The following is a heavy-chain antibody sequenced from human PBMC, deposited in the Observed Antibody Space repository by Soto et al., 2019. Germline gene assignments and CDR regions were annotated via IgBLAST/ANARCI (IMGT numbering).Heavy chain of an antibody. D-gene: IGHD3-10*01. J-gene: IGHJ6*02. V-gene: IGHV4-31*03. Sequence: TLSLTCTVSGGSISSGGYDWSWIRQHPGKGLEWIGYIYYSGSTYYNPSLKSRVTISVDTSKTQFSLKLSSVTAADTAVYYCARGYYGSGNYYNPNIGMDVWGQGTTVTVSS. CDR2: IYYSGST. CDR3: ARGYYGSGNYYNPNIGMDV. CDR1: GGSISSGGYD.